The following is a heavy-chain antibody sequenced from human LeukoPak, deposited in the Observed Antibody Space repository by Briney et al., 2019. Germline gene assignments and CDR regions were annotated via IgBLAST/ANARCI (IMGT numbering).Heavy chain of an antibody. J-gene: IGHJ4*02. D-gene: IGHD4-11*01. V-gene: IGHV1-18*01. CDR1: GYTFSNFG. CDR2: ISAYNGNT. CDR3: AIDRSNNDY. Sequence: GAXVKVSCKASGYTFSNFGISWVRQAPGQGLEWMGWISAYNGNTDYAQKFQGRVTMTTDTSTTTAYMELRSLRSDDTAMYYCAIDRSNNDYWGQGTLVTVSS.